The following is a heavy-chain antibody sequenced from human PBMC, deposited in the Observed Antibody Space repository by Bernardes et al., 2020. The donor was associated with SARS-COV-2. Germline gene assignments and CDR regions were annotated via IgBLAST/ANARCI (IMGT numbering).Heavy chain of an antibody. Sequence: GGSLRLSCAASGFTFSSYSMNWVRQAPGKGLEWVSSISSSSSYIYYADSVKGRFTISRDNAKNSLYLQMNSLRAEDTAVYYCAAHGITIFGVVPYWGQGTLVTVSS. V-gene: IGHV3-21*01. CDR1: GFTFSSYS. D-gene: IGHD3-3*01. CDR3: AAHGITIFGVVPY. J-gene: IGHJ4*02. CDR2: ISSSSSYI.